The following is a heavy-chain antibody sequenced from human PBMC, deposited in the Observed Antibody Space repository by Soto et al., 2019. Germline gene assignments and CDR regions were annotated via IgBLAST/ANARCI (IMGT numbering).Heavy chain of an antibody. CDR1: GFSFSSYV. V-gene: IGHV3-30-3*01. CDR2: TSYDGNNR. J-gene: IGHJ4*02. CDR3: AGVYYGGDSVNNF. Sequence: GSLRLSCAGSGFSFSSYVLSWVRQAPGRGLEWVAATSYDGNNRYYADSVKGGFIISRENSKNTLDLEMETPRPEDTAVYYCAGVYYGGDSVNNFWGQGTTVTVS. D-gene: IGHD2-21*02.